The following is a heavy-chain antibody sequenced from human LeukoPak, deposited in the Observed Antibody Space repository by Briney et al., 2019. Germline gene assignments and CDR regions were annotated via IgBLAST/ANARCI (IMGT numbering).Heavy chain of an antibody. CDR2: IKPDGSYT. Sequence: PGGSLRLSCAASGFPFSGYWMYWLRQAPGKGMVWVSRIKPDGSYTSYADFVKGRFTTSRDSAKNTLYLQLSSLRAEDTAVYYCARDYSSVPEYWGQGTLVTVSS. V-gene: IGHV3-74*01. J-gene: IGHJ4*02. CDR1: GFPFSGYW. CDR3: ARDYSSVPEY. D-gene: IGHD6-19*01.